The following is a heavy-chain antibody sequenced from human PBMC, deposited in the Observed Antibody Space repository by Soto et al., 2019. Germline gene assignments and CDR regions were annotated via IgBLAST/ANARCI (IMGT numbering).Heavy chain of an antibody. D-gene: IGHD1-26*01. V-gene: IGHV1-18*01. CDR1: GYTLATYA. CDR2: ISAYNGNT. CDR3: ARDGGSYEDWFDP. Sequence: SCKASGYTLATYAISWVQQAPGKGIELMGCISAYNGNTNSEKTVQGRVTMTQDKSTRTAYMELRSLRSDHTAVYYYARDGGSYEDWFDPWGQGTLVTVPQ. J-gene: IGHJ5*02.